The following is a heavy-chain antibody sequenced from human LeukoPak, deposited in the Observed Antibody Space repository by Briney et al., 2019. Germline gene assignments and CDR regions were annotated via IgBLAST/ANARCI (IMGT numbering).Heavy chain of an antibody. J-gene: IGHJ6*03. D-gene: IGHD3-22*01. V-gene: IGHV3-9*01. CDR2: ISWNSGSI. CDR1: GFTFDDYA. CDR3: AKDPSYYYDSSGYYAYYYYYMDV. Sequence: AGGSLRLSCAASGFTFDDYAMHWVRQAPGKGLEWVSGISWNSGSIGYADSVKGRFTISRDNSKNTLYLQMNSLRAEDTAVYYCAKDPSYYYDSSGYYAYYYYYMDVWGKGTTVTISS.